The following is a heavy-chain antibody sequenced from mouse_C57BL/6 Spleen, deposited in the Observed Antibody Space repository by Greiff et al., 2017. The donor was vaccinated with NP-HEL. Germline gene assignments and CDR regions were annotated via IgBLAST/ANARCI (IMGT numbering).Heavy chain of an antibody. CDR2: IYPRDGST. CDR1: GYTFTDHT. CDR3: ATYYYGSSPFAY. Sequence: QVQLKESDAELVKPGASVKISCKVSGYTFTDHTIHWMKQRPEQGLEWIGYIYPRDGSTKYNEKFKGKATLTADKSSSTAYMQLNSLTSEDSAVYVCATYYYGSSPFAYWGQGTLVTVSA. D-gene: IGHD1-1*01. V-gene: IGHV1-78*01. J-gene: IGHJ3*01.